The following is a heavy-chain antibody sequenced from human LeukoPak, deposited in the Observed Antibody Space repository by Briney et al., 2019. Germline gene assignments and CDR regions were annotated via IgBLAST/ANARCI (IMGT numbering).Heavy chain of an antibody. D-gene: IGHD3-3*01. CDR1: VYTFTSYG. Sequence: ASVTVSFKASVYTFTSYGISWVRQAPGQGLEWMGWISAYNGNTNYAQKLQGRVTMTTDTSTSTAYMELRSLRSDDTAVYYCARVRGPFIDYWGQGTLVTVSS. CDR2: ISAYNGNT. J-gene: IGHJ4*02. CDR3: ARVRGPFIDY. V-gene: IGHV1-18*01.